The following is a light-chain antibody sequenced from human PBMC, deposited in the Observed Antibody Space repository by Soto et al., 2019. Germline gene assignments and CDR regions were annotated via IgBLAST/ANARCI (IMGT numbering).Light chain of an antibody. V-gene: IGKV3-11*01. CDR3: QQRSNWPSIT. CDR1: QSVSSY. J-gene: IGKJ5*01. Sequence: EIVLTQSPATLSLSPGARATLSCRASQSVSSYLAWYQQKPGQAPRLLIYDASNRASGIPARFSGSGSGTDFTLTINSLEPEDLAVYYCQQRSNWPSITVGQGTRLEIK. CDR2: DAS.